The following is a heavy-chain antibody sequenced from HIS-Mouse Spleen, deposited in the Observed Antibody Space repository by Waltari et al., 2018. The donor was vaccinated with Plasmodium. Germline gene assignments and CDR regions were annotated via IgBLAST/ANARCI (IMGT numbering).Heavy chain of an antibody. V-gene: IGHV3-21*01. Sequence: EVQLVESGGGLVKPGGSLRLSCAASGFTFSSYSMNWVRQAPGKGLEWVSSISSSSSYKYYADSVKGRFTITRDNAKNSLYLQMNSLRAEDTAVYYCASPNVGLGLDYWGQGTLVTVSS. J-gene: IGHJ4*02. CDR2: ISSSSSYK. CDR3: ASPNVGLGLDY. D-gene: IGHD7-27*01. CDR1: GFTFSSYS.